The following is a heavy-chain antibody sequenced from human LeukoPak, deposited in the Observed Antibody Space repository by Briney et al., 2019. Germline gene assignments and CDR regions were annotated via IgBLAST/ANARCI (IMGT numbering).Heavy chain of an antibody. D-gene: IGHD2-15*01. V-gene: IGHV4-39*01. CDR1: GGSSSSSSYY. CDR3: ARRYSGGSCYIDP. Sequence: SVNLSLKCSVSGGSSSSSSYYRGWIRQPPGKGVERIGSIYYTGSTYYNPSFKTRVTITVDRSKCQFSLDLRSVTAADTAVYYCARRYSGGSCYIDPWGQGTLVTVSS. CDR2: IYYTGST. J-gene: IGHJ5*02.